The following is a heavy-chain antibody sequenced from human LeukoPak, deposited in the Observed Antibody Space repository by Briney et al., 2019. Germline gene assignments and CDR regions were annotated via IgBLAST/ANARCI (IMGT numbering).Heavy chain of an antibody. V-gene: IGHV3-48*01. J-gene: IGHJ4*02. Sequence: GGSLRLSCAASRLSLSTSSMSWARQTPGKGLEWISYIRGSSTTIYYADSVKGRFTISRDNARNSLYPQMNDLRAEDTGVYFSGRAVRSHCGTDACYGPYFDYWGQGSLVTVSS. CDR3: GRAVRSHCGTDACYGPYFDY. CDR1: RLSLSTSS. D-gene: IGHD2-2*01. CDR2: IRGSSTTI.